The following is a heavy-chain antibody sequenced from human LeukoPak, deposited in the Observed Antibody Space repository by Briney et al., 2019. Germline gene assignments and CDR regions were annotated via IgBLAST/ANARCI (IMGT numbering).Heavy chain of an antibody. V-gene: IGHV4-39*01. CDR2: IYYSGST. J-gene: IGHJ3*02. CDR1: GGSISSSSYY. D-gene: IGHD2-21*02. CDR3: ARHKYRGGDCYSFDI. Sequence: PSETLSLTCTVSGGSISSSSYYWGWIRQPPGKGLEWIGSIYYSGSTYYNPSLKSRVTISVDTSKNQFSLKLSSVTAADTAVYYCARHKYRGGDCYSFDIWGQGTMVTVSS.